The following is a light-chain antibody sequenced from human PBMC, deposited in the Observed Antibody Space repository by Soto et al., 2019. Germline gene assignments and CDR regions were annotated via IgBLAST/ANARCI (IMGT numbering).Light chain of an antibody. CDR2: DVS. CDR3: CSYTTSNTRQIV. Sequence: QSVLTQPASVSGAPGQSITISCTGTSRDVGGYNYVSWYQHHPGKAPKPMIYDVSNRPSGVSNRFSGSKSGNTASLTISGLQPEDEADYYCCSYTTSNTRQIVFGTGTKVTVL. CDR1: SRDVGGYNY. J-gene: IGLJ1*01. V-gene: IGLV2-14*03.